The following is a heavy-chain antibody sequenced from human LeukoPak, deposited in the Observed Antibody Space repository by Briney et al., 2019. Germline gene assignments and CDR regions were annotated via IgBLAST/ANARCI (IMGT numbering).Heavy chain of an antibody. CDR1: GGSISGSTYY. CDR2: IYHSGST. Sequence: SETLSLTCTVSGGSISGSTYYWGWVRQPPGKGLEWIGSIYHSGSTYYNPSLKNRVTISVDTSMNQFSLKLSSVTASDTAVYFCTLRNFWGQGSLVTVSS. J-gene: IGHJ4*02. V-gene: IGHV4-39*01. CDR3: TLRNF.